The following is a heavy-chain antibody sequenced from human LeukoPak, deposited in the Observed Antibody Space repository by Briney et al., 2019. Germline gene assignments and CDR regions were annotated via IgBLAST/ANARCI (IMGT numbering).Heavy chain of an antibody. CDR2: ISGSGGST. Sequence: GGSLRLSCAASGFTFSSYAMSWVRQAPGKGLEWVSRISGSGGSTYYADSVNGRFTISRDNSKNTLYLQMIRLRAEDTAVYYCSKGTYSYDSSGYYDFDYWGQGTLVTVSS. D-gene: IGHD3-22*01. J-gene: IGHJ4*02. CDR3: SKGTYSYDSSGYYDFDY. CDR1: GFTFSSYA. V-gene: IGHV3-23*01.